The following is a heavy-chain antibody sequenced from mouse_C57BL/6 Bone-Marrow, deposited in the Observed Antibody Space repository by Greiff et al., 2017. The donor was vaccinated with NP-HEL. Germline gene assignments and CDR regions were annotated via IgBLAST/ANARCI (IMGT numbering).Heavy chain of an antibody. Sequence: VQLQQSGAELVRPGASVKLSCTASGFTIKDDYMHWVKQRPEQGLEWIGWIDPENGDTEYASKFQGKATITADTSSTTAYLQLSSLTSENTAVYYFTLYDYDYFDYWGQGTTLTVSS. CDR2: IDPENGDT. CDR1: GFTIKDDY. V-gene: IGHV14-4*01. D-gene: IGHD2-4*01. J-gene: IGHJ2*01. CDR3: TLYDYDYFDY.